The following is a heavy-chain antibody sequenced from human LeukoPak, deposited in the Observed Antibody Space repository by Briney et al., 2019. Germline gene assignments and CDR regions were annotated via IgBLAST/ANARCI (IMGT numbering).Heavy chain of an antibody. CDR1: GGSISSGSYY. V-gene: IGHV4-61*02. J-gene: IGHJ4*02. CDR2: IYTSGST. Sequence: SQTLSLTCTVSGGSISSGSYYWRWIRQPAGKGLEWIGRIYTSGSTNYNPSLKSRVTISVDTSKNQFSLKLSSVTAADTAVYYCASNFGDYWGQGTLVTVSS. D-gene: IGHD3-10*01. CDR3: ASNFGDY.